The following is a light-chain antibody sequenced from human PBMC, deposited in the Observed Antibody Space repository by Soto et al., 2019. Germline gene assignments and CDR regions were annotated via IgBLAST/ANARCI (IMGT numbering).Light chain of an antibody. V-gene: IGLV2-8*01. Sequence: QSALTQPPSASGSPGQSVAISCTGTSSDFGGYDYVSWYQQHPGKAPKLMIYDVSKRPSGVPDRFSGSKSGNTASLTVSGLQAEDEADYYCSSYAGTYIVFGTG. J-gene: IGLJ1*01. CDR1: SSDFGGYDY. CDR3: SSYAGTYIV. CDR2: DVS.